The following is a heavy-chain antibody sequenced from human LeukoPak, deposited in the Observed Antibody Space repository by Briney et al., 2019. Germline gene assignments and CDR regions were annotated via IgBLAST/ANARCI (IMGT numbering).Heavy chain of an antibody. CDR2: MNPNSGNT. CDR3: ARGRVVVVPAATLYYYYGMDV. J-gene: IGHJ6*02. V-gene: IGHV1-8*02. Sequence: GASVKVSCKASGYTFSSYAISWVRQATGQGLEWMGWMNPNSGNTGYAQKFQGRVTMTRNTSISTAYMELSSLRSEDTAVYYCARGRVVVVPAATLYYYYGMDVWGQGTTVTVSS. D-gene: IGHD2-2*01. CDR1: GYTFSSYA.